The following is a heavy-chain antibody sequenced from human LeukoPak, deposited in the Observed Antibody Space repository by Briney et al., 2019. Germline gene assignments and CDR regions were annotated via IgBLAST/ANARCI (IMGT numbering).Heavy chain of an antibody. CDR3: VSLYESY. CDR2: IKSDGSWT. D-gene: IGHD2-8*01. CDR1: GNSF. J-gene: IGHJ4*02. V-gene: IGHV3-74*01. Sequence: GGSLRLSCAASGNSFMHWIRHAPGKRLAWVSHIKSDGSWTSYADSVKGRFPISKDNAKNTVYLQMNSLRAEDTAVYYCVSLYESYWGRGTLVTVSS.